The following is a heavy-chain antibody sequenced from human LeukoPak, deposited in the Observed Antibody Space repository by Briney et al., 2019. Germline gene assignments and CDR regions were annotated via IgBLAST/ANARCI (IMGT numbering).Heavy chain of an antibody. CDR1: GYTFTGYY. Sequence: GASVKVSCKASGYTFTGYYMHWVRPAPGQGLEGMGWINPNSGGTNYAQKFQGRVTMTRDTSIRTAYMALSRLRSDDTAVYYCARVPALLLWFGEFDYWGQGTLVTVSS. J-gene: IGHJ4*02. D-gene: IGHD3-10*01. CDR3: ARVPALLLWFGEFDY. V-gene: IGHV1-2*02. CDR2: INPNSGGT.